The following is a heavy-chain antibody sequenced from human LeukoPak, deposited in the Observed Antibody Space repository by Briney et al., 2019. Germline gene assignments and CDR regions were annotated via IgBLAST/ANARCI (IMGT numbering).Heavy chain of an antibody. Sequence: SETLSLTCAVYGGSFSGYYWSRIRQPPGKGLEWIGEINHSGSTNYNPSLKSRVTISVDTSKNQFSLKLSSVTAADTAVYYCARVPYSSSWYEKFDYWGQGTLVTVSS. J-gene: IGHJ4*02. D-gene: IGHD6-13*01. CDR1: GGSFSGYY. CDR3: ARVPYSSSWYEKFDY. V-gene: IGHV4-34*01. CDR2: INHSGST.